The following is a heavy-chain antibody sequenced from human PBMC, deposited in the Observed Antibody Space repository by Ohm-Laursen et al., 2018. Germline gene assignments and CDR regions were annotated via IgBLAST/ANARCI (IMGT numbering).Heavy chain of an antibody. CDR3: ARDEPVTMVRGASDF. D-gene: IGHD3-10*01. Sequence: ASVKVSCKTSRYTFRGYYLHWLRQVPGQGLEWMGWINPKTGGTDYAPKFQGRFTLTIDTSISTGFMELSRLTSDDTAVYFCARDEPVTMVRGASDFWGQGTLVTVSS. V-gene: IGHV1-2*02. J-gene: IGHJ4*02. CDR2: INPKTGGT. CDR1: RYTFRGYY.